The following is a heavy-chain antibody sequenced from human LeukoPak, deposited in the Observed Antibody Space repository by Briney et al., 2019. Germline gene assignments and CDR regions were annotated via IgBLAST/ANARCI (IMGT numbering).Heavy chain of an antibody. Sequence: ASVKVFCKASGYMFNSYAMNWVRQAPGQGLEWMGWINTKTGNPTYAQGFTGRFVFSLDTSVSTAYLQISSLKAEDTAVYYCARGYSYGSPSEAYYFDYWGQGTLVTVSS. CDR3: ARGYSYGSPSEAYYFDY. CDR2: INTKTGNP. J-gene: IGHJ4*02. D-gene: IGHD5-18*01. V-gene: IGHV7-4-1*02. CDR1: GYMFNSYA.